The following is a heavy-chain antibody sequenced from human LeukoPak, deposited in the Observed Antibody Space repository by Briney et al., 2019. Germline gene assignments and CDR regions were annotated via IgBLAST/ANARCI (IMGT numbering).Heavy chain of an antibody. J-gene: IGHJ4*02. CDR3: ASKGAMAYFDY. Sequence: SETLSLTCTVSGGSISSYYWSWIRQPPGMGLEWIGEIYHSGSTNYNPSLKSRVTISVDKSKNQFSLKLSSVTAADTAVYYCASKGAMAYFDYWGQGTLVTVSS. CDR1: GGSISSYY. CDR2: IYHSGST. D-gene: IGHD1-26*01. V-gene: IGHV4-59*12.